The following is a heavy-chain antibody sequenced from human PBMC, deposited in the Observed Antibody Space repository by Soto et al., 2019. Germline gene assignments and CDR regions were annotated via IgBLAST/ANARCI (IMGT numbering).Heavy chain of an antibody. CDR3: ARHEWFGEFFF. D-gene: IGHD3-10*01. CDR1: GGSFSGYY. Sequence: PSETLSLTCAVYGGSFSGYYWSWIRQPSGKGLEWIGEINHSGSTNYNPSLKSRVTISVDTSKNQFSLKLSSVTAADTAVYYCARHEWFGEFFFWGQGTLVTVSS. CDR2: INHSGST. J-gene: IGHJ4*02. V-gene: IGHV4-34*01.